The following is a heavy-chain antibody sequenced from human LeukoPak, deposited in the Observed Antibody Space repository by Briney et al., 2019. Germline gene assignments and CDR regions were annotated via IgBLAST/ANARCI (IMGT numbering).Heavy chain of an antibody. Sequence: GGSLRLSCAASSSYTMSWVRQAPGKGLEWVSAISGSGGNTYYADSVKGRFTISRDNSKNTLYLQMNSLRAEDTAVYFCARGGYSGNDFDYWGQGTLVTVSS. CDR1: SSYT. CDR2: ISGSGGNT. V-gene: IGHV3-23*01. D-gene: IGHD5-12*01. CDR3: ARGGYSGNDFDY. J-gene: IGHJ4*02.